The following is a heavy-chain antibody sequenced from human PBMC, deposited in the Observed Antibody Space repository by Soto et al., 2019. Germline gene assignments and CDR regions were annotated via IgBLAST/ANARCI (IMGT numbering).Heavy chain of an antibody. V-gene: IGHV1-18*01. D-gene: IGHD6-13*01. CDR1: GYTFTTYD. Sequence: ASVKVSCKASGYTFTTYDISWVRQAPGQGLEWMGRISTYNGNTNYPQSLQGRLTMTTDTSTTTAYMELRSLRSDDTAVYYCARDRNSWQNYYYYYGMDVWGQGTTVTVSS. CDR2: ISTYNGNT. J-gene: IGHJ6*02. CDR3: ARDRNSWQNYYYYYGMDV.